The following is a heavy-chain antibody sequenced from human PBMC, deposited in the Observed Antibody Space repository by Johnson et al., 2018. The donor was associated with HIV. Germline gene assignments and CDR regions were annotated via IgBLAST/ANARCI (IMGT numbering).Heavy chain of an antibody. Sequence: QVQLVESGGGVVQPGRSLRLSCAASGFTFSSYAMHWVRQAPGKGLEWVAVISYAGSNKYYADSVKGRFTISRDNSKNTLYLQMNSLRAEDTAVYYCAREGRGAPHDAFDIWGQGTMVTVSS. CDR1: GFTFSSYA. CDR2: ISYAGSNK. V-gene: IGHV3-30-3*01. D-gene: IGHD2-15*01. J-gene: IGHJ3*02. CDR3: AREGRGAPHDAFDI.